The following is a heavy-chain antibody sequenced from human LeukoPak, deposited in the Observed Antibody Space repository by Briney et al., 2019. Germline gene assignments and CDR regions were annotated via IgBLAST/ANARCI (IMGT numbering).Heavy chain of an antibody. D-gene: IGHD3-10*01. CDR2: MNPNSGNT. J-gene: IGHJ6*04. CDR3: ARVLRGLWFGELLYAGGKMDV. V-gene: IGHV1-8*03. CDR1: GYTFTSYD. Sequence: ASVKVSCKASGYTFTSYDINWVRQATGQGLEWMGWMNPNSGNTGYAQKFQGRVTITRNTSISTAYMELSSLRSEDTAVYYCARVLRGLWFGELLYAGGKMDVWGKGTTVTVSS.